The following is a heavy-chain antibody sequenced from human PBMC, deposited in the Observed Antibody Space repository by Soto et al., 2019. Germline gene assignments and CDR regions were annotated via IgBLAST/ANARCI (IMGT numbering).Heavy chain of an antibody. V-gene: IGHV1-24*01. D-gene: IGHD6-19*01. CDR3: ATGVRIAVAPFDY. CDR2: FDPEDGET. CDR1: GYTLTELS. Sequence: ASVKVSCKVSGYTLTELSMHWVRQAPGKGLEWMGGFDPEDGETIYAQKFQGRVTMTGDTSTDTAYMELSSLRSEDTAVYYCATGVRIAVAPFDYWGQGTLVTAPQ. J-gene: IGHJ4*02.